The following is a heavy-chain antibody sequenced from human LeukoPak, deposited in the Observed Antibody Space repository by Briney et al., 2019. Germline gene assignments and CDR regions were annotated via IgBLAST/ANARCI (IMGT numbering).Heavy chain of an antibody. CDR2: IGASGQNT. Sequence: GGSLRLSCAASGFTFSSYDMSWVRQAPGKGLEWVSSIGASGQNTYYADSVKGRFTISRDNSKNTLSLQMNILRAEDTALYYCAKGDHIGVAGAIGYWGQGTLVTVSS. CDR1: GFTFSSYD. D-gene: IGHD6-19*01. CDR3: AKGDHIGVAGAIGY. J-gene: IGHJ4*02. V-gene: IGHV3-23*01.